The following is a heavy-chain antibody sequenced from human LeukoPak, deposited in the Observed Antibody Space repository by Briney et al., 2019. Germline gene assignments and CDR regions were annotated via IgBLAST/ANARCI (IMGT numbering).Heavy chain of an antibody. Sequence: TGGSLRLSCAASGFTLGSFAMSWVRQAPGKGLEWISGISSSGDNTYYADSVKGRFTISRDNSKNTLYLQMNSLRAEDTAVYYCAKDRGYSGYDYGSDAFDIWDQGTMVTVSS. V-gene: IGHV3-23*01. J-gene: IGHJ3*02. CDR3: AKDRGYSGYDYGSDAFDI. CDR2: ISSSGDNT. D-gene: IGHD5-12*01. CDR1: GFTLGSFA.